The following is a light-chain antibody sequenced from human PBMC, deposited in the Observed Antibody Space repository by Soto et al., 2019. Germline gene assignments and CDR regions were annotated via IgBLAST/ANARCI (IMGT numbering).Light chain of an antibody. V-gene: IGKV3-20*01. Sequence: EIVLSQSPGTLSLSQGERATLSCRASQSISSSFLAWYQHKPGQAPRLLIYGASSSITGIPDRFSGSGSGTDFTLTISRLEPEDFAVYYCQQYFSSPWTFGQGTKVDIK. CDR1: QSISSSF. J-gene: IGKJ1*01. CDR3: QQYFSSPWT. CDR2: GAS.